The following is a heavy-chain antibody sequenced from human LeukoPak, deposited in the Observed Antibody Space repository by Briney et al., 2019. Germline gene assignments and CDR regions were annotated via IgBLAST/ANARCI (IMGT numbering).Heavy chain of an antibody. V-gene: IGHV3-23*01. CDR3: AKARTPVTSYFDK. J-gene: IGHJ4*02. CDR2: ISGADDG. CDR1: GFTFSTYT. D-gene: IGHD4-23*01. Sequence: GGSLRISCAASGFTFSTYTMSRVRQAPGKGLEWFSAISGADDGYYADSVKGRFTISRDNSKNTLYLQMNSLRAEDTAVYYCAKARTPVTSYFDKWGQGTLVTVSS.